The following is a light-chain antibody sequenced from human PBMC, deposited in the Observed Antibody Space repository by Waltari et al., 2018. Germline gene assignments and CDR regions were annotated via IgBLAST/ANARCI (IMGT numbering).Light chain of an antibody. J-gene: IGLJ2*01. V-gene: IGLV2-11*01. CDR2: DVD. Sequence: QSALTQPRSVSGSPGQSVTLSCTGPNSDVGAYTYLSWYQHRPGKAPQLVIFDVDKRPSGVPDRFSGSKAGNTASLTISGLQADDEADYYCCSYAGRYTSVFGGGTKVTVL. CDR3: CSYAGRYTSV. CDR1: NSDVGAYTY.